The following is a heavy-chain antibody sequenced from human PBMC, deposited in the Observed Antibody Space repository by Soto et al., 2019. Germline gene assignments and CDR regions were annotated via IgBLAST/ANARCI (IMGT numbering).Heavy chain of an antibody. CDR3: GRISAGEPYGYFNGGLDV. CDR1: GGSIRSYY. CDR2: FYHSGNS. V-gene: IGHV4-59*01. D-gene: IGHD5-18*01. Sequence: SETLSLTCSVSGGSIRSYYWSWIRQSPEKGLEWIGYFYHSGNSNYNPSLKSRVTISVDTSKNQLSLSLRSVTAADTAVYFCGRISAGEPYGYFNGGLDVWGQGTTITV. J-gene: IGHJ6*02.